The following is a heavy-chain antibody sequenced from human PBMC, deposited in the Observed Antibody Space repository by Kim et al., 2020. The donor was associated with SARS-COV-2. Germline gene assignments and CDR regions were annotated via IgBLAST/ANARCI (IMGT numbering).Heavy chain of an antibody. D-gene: IGHD6-13*01. Sequence: SETLSLTCTVSGGSISSSSYYWGWIRQPPGKGLEWIGSIYYSGSTYYNPSLKSRVTISVDTSKNQFSLKLSSVTAADTAVYYCARPGYSREGFDPWGQGTLVTVSS. CDR3: ARPGYSREGFDP. J-gene: IGHJ5*02. CDR2: IYYSGST. V-gene: IGHV4-39*01. CDR1: GGSISSSSYY.